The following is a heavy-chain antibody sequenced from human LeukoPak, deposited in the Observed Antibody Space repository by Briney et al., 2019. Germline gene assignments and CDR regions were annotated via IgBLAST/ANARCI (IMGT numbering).Heavy chain of an antibody. CDR2: ISSSSSYI. D-gene: IGHD2-21*01. CDR1: GFTFSSYS. Sequence: GGSLGLSCAASGFTFSSYSMNWVRQAPGKGLEWVSSISSSSSYIYYADSVKGRFTISRDNAKNSLYLQMNSLRAEDKAVYYCARRTRNGSPIPLDYWGQGTLVTVPS. J-gene: IGHJ4*02. V-gene: IGHV3-21*01. CDR3: ARRTRNGSPIPLDY.